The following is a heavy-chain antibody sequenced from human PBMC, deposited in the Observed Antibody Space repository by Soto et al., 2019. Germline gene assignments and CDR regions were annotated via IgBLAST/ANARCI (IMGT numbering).Heavy chain of an antibody. CDR2: ISAYNGNT. J-gene: IGHJ4*02. Sequence: ASVKVSCKASGYTFTSYGISWVRQAPGQGLEWMGWISAYNGNTNYAQKFQGRVTITRDTSASTAYMELSSLRSEDTAVYYCARVFNRATFDYWGQGTLVTVSS. V-gene: IGHV1-18*01. CDR3: ARVFNRATFDY. CDR1: GYTFTSYG. D-gene: IGHD3-3*01.